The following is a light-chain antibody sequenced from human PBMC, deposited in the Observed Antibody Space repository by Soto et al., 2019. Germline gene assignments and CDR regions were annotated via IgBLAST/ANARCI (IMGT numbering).Light chain of an antibody. Sequence: DIQMTQSPSTLSASVGARVTITCRASQSISSWLAWYQQKPGKAPKLLIYKASSLESGVPSRFSGSGSVTEFTLTISSLQPDDFATYYCQQYKSYSRTFGQGTKVDIK. V-gene: IGKV1-5*03. J-gene: IGKJ1*01. CDR1: QSISSW. CDR3: QQYKSYSRT. CDR2: KAS.